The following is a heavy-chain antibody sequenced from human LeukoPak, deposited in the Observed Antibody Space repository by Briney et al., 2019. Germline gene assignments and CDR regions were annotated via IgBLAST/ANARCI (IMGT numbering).Heavy chain of an antibody. J-gene: IGHJ5*02. CDR2: IYYSGST. V-gene: IGHV4-30-4*08. CDR1: GFTFSDYY. D-gene: IGHD1-26*01. Sequence: LRLSCAASGFTFSDYYMSWIRQPPGKGLEWIGYIYYSGSTYYNPSLKSRVTISVDTSKNQFSLKLSSVTAADTAVYYCARVEGATNWFDPWGQGTLVTVSS. CDR3: ARVEGATNWFDP.